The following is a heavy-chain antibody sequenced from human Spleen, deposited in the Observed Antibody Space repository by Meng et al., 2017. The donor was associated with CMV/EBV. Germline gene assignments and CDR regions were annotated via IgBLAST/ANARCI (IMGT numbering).Heavy chain of an antibody. J-gene: IGHJ4*02. D-gene: IGHD6-13*01. CDR1: VYSFISYW. Sequence: SCKGSVYSFISYWISWVRQMPGKGLEWMGIIYPGDSDTRYSPSFQGQVTISADKSISTAYLQWSSLKASDTAMYYCARHATSSAAGSYWGQGTLVTVSS. CDR2: IYPGDSDT. V-gene: IGHV5-51*01. CDR3: ARHATSSAAGSY.